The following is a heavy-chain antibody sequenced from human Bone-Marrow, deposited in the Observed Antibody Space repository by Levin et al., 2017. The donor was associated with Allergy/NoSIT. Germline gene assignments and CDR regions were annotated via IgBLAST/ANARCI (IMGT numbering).Heavy chain of an antibody. CDR1: GFTFGDYA. CDR3: TIPSPIAAAGTHYYYMDV. V-gene: IGHV3-49*04. Sequence: SCTASGFTFGDYAMSWVRQAPGKGLEWVGFIRSKAYGGTTEYAASVKGRFTISRDDSKSIAYLQMNSLKTEDTAVYYCTIPSPIAAAGTHYYYMDVWGKGTTVTVSS. D-gene: IGHD6-13*01. J-gene: IGHJ6*03. CDR2: IRSKAYGGTT.